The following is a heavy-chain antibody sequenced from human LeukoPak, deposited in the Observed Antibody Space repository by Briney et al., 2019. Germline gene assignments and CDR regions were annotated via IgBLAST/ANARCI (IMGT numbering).Heavy chain of an antibody. CDR1: GGSFSGYY. CDR2: INHSGST. D-gene: IGHD5-12*01. Sequence: SETLSLTCAVYGGSFSGYYWSWIRQPPGKGLEWIGEINHSGSTNYNPSLKSRVTIFVDTSKNQFSLKLSSVTAADTAVYYCARGMATRKRQYYYYYMDVWGKGTTVTVSS. CDR3: ARGMATRKRQYYYYYMDV. V-gene: IGHV4-34*01. J-gene: IGHJ6*03.